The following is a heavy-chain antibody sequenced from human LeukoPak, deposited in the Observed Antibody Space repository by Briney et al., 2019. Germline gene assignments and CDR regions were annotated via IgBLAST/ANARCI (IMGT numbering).Heavy chain of an antibody. J-gene: IGHJ4*02. Sequence: GESLKISCKGSGYSFTSYWIGWVRQMPGKGLGWMGIIYPVDSDTRSSPAFQGPVTISAAKSTSTAYLQRSSLKASDTAMYYCASGALGYYFDYWGQGTLVTVSS. CDR1: GYSFTSYW. D-gene: IGHD1-26*01. V-gene: IGHV5-51*01. CDR3: ASGALGYYFDY. CDR2: IYPVDSDT.